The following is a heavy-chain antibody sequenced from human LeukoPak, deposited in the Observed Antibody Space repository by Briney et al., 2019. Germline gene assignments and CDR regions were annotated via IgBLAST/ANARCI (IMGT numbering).Heavy chain of an antibody. V-gene: IGHV1-8*01. CDR3: ARDGSLCSGGSCDTLWFDY. CDR2: MNPNSGDT. Sequence: ASVKVSCKASGYTFTKYDINWVRQATGQGLEWMGWMNPNSGDTVYAQKFQGRVTMTRDTSTSTVYMELSSLRSEDTAVYYCARDGSLCSGGSCDTLWFDYWGQGTLVTVSS. D-gene: IGHD2-15*01. CDR1: GYTFTKYD. J-gene: IGHJ4*02.